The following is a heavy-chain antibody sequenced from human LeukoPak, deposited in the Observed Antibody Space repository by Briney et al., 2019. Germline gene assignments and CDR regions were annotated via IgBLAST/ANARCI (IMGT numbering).Heavy chain of an antibody. D-gene: IGHD2-8*01. V-gene: IGHV3-7*01. CDR1: GFTFSSSW. Sequence: GGSLRLSCAASGFTFSSSWMSWVRQAPGKGLEWVANVKQDGSEKYYVDSVKGRFTISRDNAKNSLYLQMNSLRAEDTAVYYCAKAPMVYANSNWFDPWGQGTLVTVSS. CDR3: AKAPMVYANSNWFDP. CDR2: VKQDGSEK. J-gene: IGHJ5*02.